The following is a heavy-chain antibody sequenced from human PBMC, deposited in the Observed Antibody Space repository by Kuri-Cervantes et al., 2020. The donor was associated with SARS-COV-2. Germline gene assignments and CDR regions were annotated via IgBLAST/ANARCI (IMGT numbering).Heavy chain of an antibody. CDR2: IYYSGST. V-gene: IGHV4-61*01. CDR1: GGSVSSGSYY. CDR3: ARGRDGYNYPYFDY. Sequence: GSLRLSCTVSGGSVSSGSYYWSWIRQPPGKGLEWIGYIYYSGSTNYHPSLKSRVTISVDTSKNQFSLKLSSVTAADTAVYYCARGRDGYNYPYFDYWGQGTPVTVSS. D-gene: IGHD5-24*01. J-gene: IGHJ4*02.